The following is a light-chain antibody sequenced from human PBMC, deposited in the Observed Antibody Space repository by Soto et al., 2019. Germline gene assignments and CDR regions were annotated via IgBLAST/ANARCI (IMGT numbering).Light chain of an antibody. CDR2: AAS. J-gene: IGKJ1*01. CDR3: QQSYIDPWGT. V-gene: IGKV1-39*01. Sequence: DIQMTQSPSSLSASVGARVTITCRASQNINNYLNWNQQRPGQAPKLLIYAASTSQSGVPSRFSGSGSGTDFTLAISSLQPEDFATYYCQQSYIDPWGTCGQGTKVESK. CDR1: QNINNY.